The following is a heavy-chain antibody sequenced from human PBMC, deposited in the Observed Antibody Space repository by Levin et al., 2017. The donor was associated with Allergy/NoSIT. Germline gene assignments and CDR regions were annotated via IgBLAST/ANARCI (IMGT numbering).Heavy chain of an antibody. CDR2: IHSSGST. D-gene: IGHD4-11*01. Sequence: PSETLSLTCTVSGGSLTGHYWTWIRQSPGRGLEYIAYIHSSGSTNYNPSLMSRVTISLDTSKNQFSLKLTSVTAADTAVYFCARIGMVSVSRSGALDSWGQGSLVTVSS. CDR3: ARIGMVSVSRSGALDS. J-gene: IGHJ4*02. V-gene: IGHV4-59*11. CDR1: GGSLTGHY.